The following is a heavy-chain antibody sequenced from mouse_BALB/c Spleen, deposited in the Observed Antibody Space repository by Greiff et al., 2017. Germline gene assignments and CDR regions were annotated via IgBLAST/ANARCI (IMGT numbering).Heavy chain of an antibody. CDR2: IWRGGST. J-gene: IGHJ4*01. CDR3: ARNPLLWPYAMDY. CDR1: GFSLTSYG. D-gene: IGHD2-1*01. Sequence: QVQLKESGPSLVQPSQSLSITCTVSGFSLTSYGVHWVRQSPGKGLEWLGVIWRGGSTDYNAAFMSRLSITKDNSKSQVFFKMNSLQANDTAIYYCARNPLLWPYAMDYWGQGTSVTVSS. V-gene: IGHV2-5-1*01.